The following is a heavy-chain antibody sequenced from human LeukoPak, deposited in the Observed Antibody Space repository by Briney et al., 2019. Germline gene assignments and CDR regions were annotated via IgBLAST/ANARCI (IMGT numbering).Heavy chain of an antibody. Sequence: GGSLRLSCAASGFTFGNYWMTWVRQAPGKGLEWVANIKEDESAKYYVDSVKGRFTIPRDNAKNSLYLQMNSLRAEDTAVYYCARVTLNTAYYIDYWGQGTLVTVSS. CDR2: IKEDESAK. J-gene: IGHJ4*02. CDR3: ARVTLNTAYYIDY. V-gene: IGHV3-7*04. CDR1: GFTFGNYW. D-gene: IGHD3-16*01.